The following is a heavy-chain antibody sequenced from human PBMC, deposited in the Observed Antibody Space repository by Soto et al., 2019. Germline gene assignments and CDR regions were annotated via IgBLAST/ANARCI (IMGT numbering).Heavy chain of an antibody. CDR3: ARHGSN. J-gene: IGHJ4*02. Sequence: SETLSLTCTVSGVSINNSSYYWGWIRRPPGKGLEWIGTIYYSGITYYNPSLKSRVTISVDTSKNQFSLKLTSVTAADTAVYYCARHGSNWGQGTLVTAPQ. CDR2: IYYSGIT. CDR1: GVSINNSSYY. V-gene: IGHV4-39*01.